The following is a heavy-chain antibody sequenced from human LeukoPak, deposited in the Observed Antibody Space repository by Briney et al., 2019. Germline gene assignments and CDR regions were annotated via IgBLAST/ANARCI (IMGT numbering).Heavy chain of an antibody. CDR2: ISSSSSTI. CDR3: ARVAYGDHQYFHH. J-gene: IGHJ1*01. CDR1: GFTFSSYS. D-gene: IGHD4-17*01. Sequence: GGSLRLSCAASGFTFSSYSMNWVRQAPGKGLEWVSYISSSSSTIYYADSVKGRFTVSRDHSKNTLYLQMSSLRAEDTAVYYCARVAYGDHQYFHHWGQGTLVTVSS. V-gene: IGHV3-48*01.